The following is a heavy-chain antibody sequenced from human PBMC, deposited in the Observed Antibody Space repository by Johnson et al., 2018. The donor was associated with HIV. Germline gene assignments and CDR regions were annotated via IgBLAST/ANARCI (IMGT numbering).Heavy chain of an antibody. CDR1: GFSVSRNY. CDR2: IYSGGST. J-gene: IGHJ3*02. CDR3: ARAYTYGAFDI. D-gene: IGHD3-16*01. Sequence: VQLVESGGGLVQPGGSLRLSCAASGFSVSRNYKTWVRQAPGKGLEWVSVIYSGGSTYYADSVKGRFIISRDNSKNTLYLQMNSLRAEDTAVYFCARAYTYGAFDIWGQGTMVTVSS. V-gene: IGHV3-66*01.